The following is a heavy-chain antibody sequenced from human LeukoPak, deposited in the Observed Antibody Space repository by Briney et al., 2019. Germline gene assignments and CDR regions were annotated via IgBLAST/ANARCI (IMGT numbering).Heavy chain of an antibody. CDR1: GGSISSSSYY. J-gene: IGHJ1*01. CDR2: IYYSGRT. CDR3: ARHVNPSSSWPLEYFQH. D-gene: IGHD6-13*01. Sequence: SETLSFTCTGSGGSISSSSYYWGWIRQPPGKGLEWIGSIYYSGRTYYNPSLKSRVTISVDTSKNQFSLKLSSVTAADTAVYYCARHVNPSSSWPLEYFQHWGQGTLVTVSS. V-gene: IGHV4-39*01.